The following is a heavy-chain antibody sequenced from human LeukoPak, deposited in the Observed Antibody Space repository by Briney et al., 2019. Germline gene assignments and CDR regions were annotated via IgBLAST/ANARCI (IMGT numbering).Heavy chain of an antibody. CDR3: ARRGYSYGFDY. CDR2: IGTAGDT. V-gene: IGHV3-13*01. CDR1: GFTFSSYD. Sequence: GGSLRLSCAASGFTFSSYDMHWVRQAPGKGLEWVSAIGTAGDTYYPGSVRGRFTISRDNSKNTLYLQMNSLRAEDTAVYYCARRGYSYGFDYWGQGTLVTVSS. D-gene: IGHD5-18*01. J-gene: IGHJ4*02.